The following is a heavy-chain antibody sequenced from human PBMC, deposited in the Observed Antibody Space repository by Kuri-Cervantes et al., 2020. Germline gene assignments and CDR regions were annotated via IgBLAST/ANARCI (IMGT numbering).Heavy chain of an antibody. J-gene: IGHJ4*02. CDR1: EFTFSSYG. V-gene: IGHV3-33*01. CDR2: IWYDGSNK. Sequence: GESQKISCAASEFTFSSYGMHWVRQAPGKGLEWVAVIWYDGSNKYYADSVTGRFTISRDNSKNTLYLQMNSLRVEDTAVYYCARGPRFFSTVTRRGYFDYWGQGTLVTVSS. CDR3: ARGPRFFSTVTRRGYFDY. D-gene: IGHD4-17*01.